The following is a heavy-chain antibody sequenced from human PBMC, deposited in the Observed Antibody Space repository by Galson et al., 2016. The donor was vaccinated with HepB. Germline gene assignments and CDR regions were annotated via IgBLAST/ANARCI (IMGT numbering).Heavy chain of an antibody. CDR1: GGSINSDNSF. V-gene: IGHV4-31*03. J-gene: IGHJ3*02. CDR2: MHYSGGA. Sequence: TLSLTCTVSGGSINSDNSFWSWIRQHPEKGLEWIGYMHYSGGAHYNTSLKSRVTMSVDTSTNQFSLKVSSVTAAATAVYFCAREVIAAAEADAFDIWGQGTMVTVSS. D-gene: IGHD6-13*01. CDR3: AREVIAAAEADAFDI.